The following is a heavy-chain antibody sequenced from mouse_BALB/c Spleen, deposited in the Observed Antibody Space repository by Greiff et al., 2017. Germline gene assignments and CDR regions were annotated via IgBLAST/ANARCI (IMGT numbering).Heavy chain of an antibody. J-gene: IGHJ4*01. V-gene: IGHV1-14*01. CDR3: AREEDGYWNYAMDY. D-gene: IGHD2-3*01. CDR2: INPYNDGT. Sequence: EVQLQQSGPELVKPGASVKMSCKASGYTFTSYVMHWVKQKPGQGLEWIGYINPYNDGTKYNEKFKGKATLTSDKSSSTAYMELSSLTSEDSAVYYCAREEDGYWNYAMDYWGQGTSVTVSS. CDR1: GYTFTSYV.